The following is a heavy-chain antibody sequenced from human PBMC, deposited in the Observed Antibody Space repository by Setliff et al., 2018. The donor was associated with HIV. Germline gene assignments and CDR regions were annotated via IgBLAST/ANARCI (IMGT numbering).Heavy chain of an antibody. D-gene: IGHD1-1*01. CDR3: ARERRLHGIQPPYWYFDL. CDR1: GGSFSYDY. CDR2: INHGGTT. J-gene: IGHJ2*01. Sequence: SETLSLTCGVYGGSFSYDYWSWIRQPPGEELEWIGEINHGGTTKYNPALKGRFAISIDTSKNQFSLKLASVTAADTAVYYFARERRLHGIQPPYWYFDLWSRGTLVTVSS. V-gene: IGHV4-34*01.